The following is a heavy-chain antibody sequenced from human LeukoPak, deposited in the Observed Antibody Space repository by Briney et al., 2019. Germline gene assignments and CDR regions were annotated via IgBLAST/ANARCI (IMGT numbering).Heavy chain of an antibody. CDR1: GFTFSSYW. CDR3: AKAPVTSCRGAFCYPFDY. CDR2: IKQDGSEK. Sequence: PGGSLRLSCAASGFTFSSYWMSWVRQAPGKGLEWVAKIKQDGSEKDYVASVKGRFTISRDNAKNSLYLQMSSLRAEDAAVYYCAKAPVTSCRGAFCYPFDYWGQGTLVAVSS. V-gene: IGHV3-7*03. D-gene: IGHD2-15*01. J-gene: IGHJ4*02.